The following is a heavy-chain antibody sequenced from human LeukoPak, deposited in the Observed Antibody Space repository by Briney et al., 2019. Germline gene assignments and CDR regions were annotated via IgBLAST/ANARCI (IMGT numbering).Heavy chain of an antibody. D-gene: IGHD3-10*01. CDR2: IWYVESNK. CDR3: ARDGITMVRGVLYYYYYGMDV. Sequence: PGRPLRLSCEAPGFTSRSFGMHWFRQAPAKGLEGVAVIWYVESNKYYADSVKGRFTISRDNSKNTLYLQMNSLRAEDTAVYYCARDGITMVRGVLYYYYYGMDVWGKGTTVTVSS. J-gene: IGHJ6*04. CDR1: GFTSRSFG. V-gene: IGHV3-33*01.